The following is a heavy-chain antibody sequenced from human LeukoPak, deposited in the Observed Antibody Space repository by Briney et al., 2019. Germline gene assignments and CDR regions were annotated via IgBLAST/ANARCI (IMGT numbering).Heavy chain of an antibody. V-gene: IGHV4-59*01. CDR1: CVSITSYY. CDR2: IYISGGT. Sequence: SETLSLTCSVSCVSITSYYWNWIRQPPGKGLEWIGNIYISGGTNYNPSLKNRVTISLDTSKDQFSLKLTSVTAADTAFYYCAKDWELGSWGQGTLVTVSS. D-gene: IGHD1-26*01. CDR3: AKDWELGS. J-gene: IGHJ5*02.